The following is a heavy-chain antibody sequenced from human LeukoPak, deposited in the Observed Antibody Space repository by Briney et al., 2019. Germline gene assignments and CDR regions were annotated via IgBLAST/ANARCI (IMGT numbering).Heavy chain of an antibody. Sequence: GGSLRLSCAASGFTVSSNYMSWVRQAPGKGLEWVSVIYSGGSTYYADSVKGRFTISRHNSKNTLYLQMDSLRAEDTAVYYCARVGYCSDTSCYMREYWFDPWGQGTLVTVSS. D-gene: IGHD2-2*02. J-gene: IGHJ5*02. CDR1: GFTVSSNY. V-gene: IGHV3-53*04. CDR3: ARVGYCSDTSCYMREYWFDP. CDR2: IYSGGST.